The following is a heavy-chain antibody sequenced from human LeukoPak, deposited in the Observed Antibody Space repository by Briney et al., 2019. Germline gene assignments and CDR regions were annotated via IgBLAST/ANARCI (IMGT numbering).Heavy chain of an antibody. D-gene: IGHD3-22*01. J-gene: IGHJ3*02. CDR1: GGSFSGYY. V-gene: IGHV4-34*01. CDR3: ARLPYYYDSSSYYEDAFDI. CDR2: INHSGST. Sequence: SETLSLTCAVYGGSFSGYYWSWIRQPPGKGLEWIGEINHSGSTNYNPSLKSRVTISVDTSKNQFSLKLSSVTAADTAVYYCARLPYYYDSSSYYEDAFDIWGQGTMVTVSS.